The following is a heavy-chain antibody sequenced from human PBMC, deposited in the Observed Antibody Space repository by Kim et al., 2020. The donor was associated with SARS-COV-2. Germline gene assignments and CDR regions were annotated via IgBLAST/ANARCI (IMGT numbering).Heavy chain of an antibody. CDR1: GFTFSSYS. V-gene: IGHV3-7*01. CDR3: ARVSRYSSSWPYYYYYIDV. CDR2: IKQDGSDI. J-gene: IGHJ6*03. Sequence: GGSLRLSCAASGFTFSSYSMSWVRQAPGKGLEWVANIKQDGSDIYYADSVKGRFTISRDNAKNSLYLQMNSLRAEDTAVYYCARVSRYSSSWPYYYYYIDVWGKGTTVTVSS. D-gene: IGHD6-13*01.